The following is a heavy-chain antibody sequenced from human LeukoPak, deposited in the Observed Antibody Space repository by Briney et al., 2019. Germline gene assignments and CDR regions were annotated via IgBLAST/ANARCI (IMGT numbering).Heavy chain of an antibody. Sequence: SETLSLTCTVSGGSISSSSYYWGWIRQPPGKGLEWIGSIYYSGSTYYNPSLKSRVTISVDKSKNQFSLKLSSVTAADTAVYYCARDVAASSGYDGFDYWGQGTLVTVSS. CDR3: ARDVAASSGYDGFDY. V-gene: IGHV4-39*07. CDR2: IYYSGST. D-gene: IGHD3-22*01. CDR1: GGSISSSSYY. J-gene: IGHJ4*02.